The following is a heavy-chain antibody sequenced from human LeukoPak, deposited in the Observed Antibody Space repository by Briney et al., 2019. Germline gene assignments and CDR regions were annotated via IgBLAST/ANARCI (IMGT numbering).Heavy chain of an antibody. V-gene: IGHV3-33*01. Sequence: GGSLRLSCQTSGFTFSSYAMHWVRQAPGKGLEWVAVIWFDRTTEYYADSVRGRFTISRDNSKNTLYLQMNSLRAEDTAVYYCARDRGGYSSTWPYFDYWGQGTLVTVSS. CDR1: GFTFSSYA. D-gene: IGHD6-13*01. J-gene: IGHJ4*02. CDR2: IWFDRTTE. CDR3: ARDRGGYSSTWPYFDY.